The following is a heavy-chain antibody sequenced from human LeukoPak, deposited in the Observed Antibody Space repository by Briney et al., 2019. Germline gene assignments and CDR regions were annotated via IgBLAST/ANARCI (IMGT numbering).Heavy chain of an antibody. D-gene: IGHD3-10*01. Sequence: SETLSLTCTVSGGSISSSSYYWGWIRQPPGKGLEWIGSINYSGGTYYNPSLKGRVTISVDTSKNHFSLKLSSVTAADTAVYYCASLYGSGSSLYYYYYYGMDVWGQGTTVTVSS. CDR2: INYSGGT. CDR3: ASLYGSGSSLYYYYYYGMDV. J-gene: IGHJ6*02. CDR1: GGSISSSSYY. V-gene: IGHV4-39*02.